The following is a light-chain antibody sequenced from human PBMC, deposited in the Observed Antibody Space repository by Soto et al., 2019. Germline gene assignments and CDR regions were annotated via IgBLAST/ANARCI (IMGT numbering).Light chain of an antibody. CDR3: QQYGSSHLT. J-gene: IGKJ4*01. CDR1: QSVSSSY. Sequence: EIALTQSPGTLSLSPGERATLSCRASQSVSSSYLAWYQQKPGQAPRLLIYGASSRATGIPDRFSGSGSGTDFTLSISRLEPEDFALYYCQQYGSSHLTFGGGTKVEIK. V-gene: IGKV3-20*01. CDR2: GAS.